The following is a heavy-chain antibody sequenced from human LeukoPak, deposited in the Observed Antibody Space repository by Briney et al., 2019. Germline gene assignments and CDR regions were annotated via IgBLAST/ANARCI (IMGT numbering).Heavy chain of an antibody. J-gene: IGHJ4*02. Sequence: PSETLSLTCSVSGGSISGNYWSWIRQPPGKGLEWIGYIYSSGSTNYNPSLKSRVTISVDTSKNQFSLKLSSVTAADTAVYYCARLQSGYSSGWHFDYWGQGTLVTVSS. CDR2: IYSSGST. CDR3: ARLQSGYSSGWHFDY. CDR1: GGSISGNY. V-gene: IGHV4-59*08. D-gene: IGHD6-19*01.